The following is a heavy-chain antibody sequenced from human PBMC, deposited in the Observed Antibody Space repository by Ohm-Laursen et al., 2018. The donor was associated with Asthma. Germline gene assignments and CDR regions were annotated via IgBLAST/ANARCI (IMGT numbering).Heavy chain of an antibody. CDR2: ISWNSGGI. CDR3: AKNYRGEYYYYGMDV. Sequence: SLRLSCTASGFTFEDYAMHWVRQAPGKGLEWVSGISWNSGGIGYADSVKGRFTISRDNSKNTLYLQMNSLRAEDTAVYYCAKNYRGEYYYYGMDVWGQGTTVTVSS. J-gene: IGHJ6*02. CDR1: GFTFEDYA. V-gene: IGHV3-9*01. D-gene: IGHD1-7*01.